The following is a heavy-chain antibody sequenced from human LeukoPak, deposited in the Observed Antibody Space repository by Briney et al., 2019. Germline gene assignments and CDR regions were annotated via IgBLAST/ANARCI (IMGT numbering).Heavy chain of an antibody. CDR3: ARALSIAVAASPFDY. V-gene: IGHV1-46*01. Sequence: ASVTVSFSASGYTFTIYYMHLVRQAPGPGLERMGVINPSGGSTSYEQKFQGRVTMTRDTSTSTVYMELSSLRSEDTAVYYCARALSIAVAASPFDYWGQGTLVTVSS. CDR2: INPSGGST. D-gene: IGHD6-19*01. J-gene: IGHJ4*02. CDR1: GYTFTIYY.